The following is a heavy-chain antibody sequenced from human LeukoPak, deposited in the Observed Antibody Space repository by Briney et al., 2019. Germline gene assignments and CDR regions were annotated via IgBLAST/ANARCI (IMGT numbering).Heavy chain of an antibody. D-gene: IGHD2-2*01. CDR3: ARGLPAASFDP. CDR2: IYYSGST. CDR1: GGSISSYY. V-gene: IGHV4-59*01. J-gene: IGHJ5*02. Sequence: PETLSLTCTVSGGSISSYYWSWIRQPPGKGLEWIGYIYYSGSTNYNPSLKSRVTISVDTSKNQFSPKLSSVTAADTAVYYCARGLPAASFDPWGQGTLVTVSS.